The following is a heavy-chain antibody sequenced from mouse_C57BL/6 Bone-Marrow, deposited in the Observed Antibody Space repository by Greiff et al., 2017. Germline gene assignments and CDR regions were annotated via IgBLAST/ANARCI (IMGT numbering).Heavy chain of an antibody. CDR1: GFSFNTYA. Sequence: EVQLVESGGGLVQPKGSLKLSCAASGFSFNTYAMNWVRQAPGKGLEWVARIRSKSNNYATYYADSVKDRFTISRDDSESMLYLQMNNLKTEDTAMYYCVIQIYYGNYDWYFDVWGTGTTVTVSS. CDR2: IRSKSNNYAT. D-gene: IGHD2-1*01. V-gene: IGHV10-1*01. CDR3: VIQIYYGNYDWYFDV. J-gene: IGHJ1*03.